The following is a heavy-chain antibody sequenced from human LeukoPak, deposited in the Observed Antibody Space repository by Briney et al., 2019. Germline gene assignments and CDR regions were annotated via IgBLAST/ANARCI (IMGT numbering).Heavy chain of an antibody. CDR2: INHSGST. Sequence: SETLSLTCTVSGGSISSYYWSWIRQPPGKGLEWIGEINHSGSTNYNPSLKSRVTISVDTSKNQFSMKLSSVTAADTAVYYCARGRYSYGFSWGQGTLVTVSS. CDR3: ARGRYSYGFS. CDR1: GGSISSYY. V-gene: IGHV4-34*01. J-gene: IGHJ4*02. D-gene: IGHD5-18*01.